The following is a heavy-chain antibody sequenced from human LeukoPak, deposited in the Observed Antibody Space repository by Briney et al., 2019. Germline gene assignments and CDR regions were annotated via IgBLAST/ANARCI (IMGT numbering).Heavy chain of an antibody. J-gene: IGHJ4*02. CDR1: GFFFGDYN. CDR2: ISSSGTIM. CDR3: ARGNCSSTSCYSDY. V-gene: IGHV3-48*01. D-gene: IGHD2-2*01. Sequence: PGGSLRLSCAASGFFFGDYNMNWVRQAPGKGLEWLSYISSSGTIMHYGDSVKGRFTIFRDNVKDSLFLQMSGLTVEDTAVYFCARGNCSSTSCYSDYWGQGTLVTVSS.